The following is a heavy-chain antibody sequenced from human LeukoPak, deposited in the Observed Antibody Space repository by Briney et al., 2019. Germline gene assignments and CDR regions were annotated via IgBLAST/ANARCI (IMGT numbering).Heavy chain of an antibody. Sequence: GGSLRLSCAASGFTFTSYAMQWVRQAPGKGLEWVAVISYDGSDKNYADSVKGEVTISRDNSKNPLYPQMNSLRADDTGVYYCPMAVYTSGAYYLDYWGQGTLVIVSS. CDR2: ISYDGSDK. J-gene: IGHJ4*02. CDR3: PMAVYTSGAYYLDY. CDR1: GFTFTSYA. D-gene: IGHD3-3*01. V-gene: IGHV3-30*04.